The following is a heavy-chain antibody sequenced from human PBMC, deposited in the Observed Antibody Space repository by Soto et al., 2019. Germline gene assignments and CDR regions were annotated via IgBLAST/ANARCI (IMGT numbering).Heavy chain of an antibody. J-gene: IGHJ4*02. CDR2: ISGSGGST. CDR3: AKEVSLGSTVDLGY. Sequence: EVQLLESGGDLVQPGGSLRLSCAASGFTFSIFAMSWVRQSPGKGLEWVSTISGSGGSTYYADAVKGRFSISRDNPMGTLYLQMKSLRVEHTAIYYCAKEVSLGSTVDLGYWGQGTLVTVSS. CDR1: GFTFSIFA. D-gene: IGHD7-27*01. V-gene: IGHV3-23*01.